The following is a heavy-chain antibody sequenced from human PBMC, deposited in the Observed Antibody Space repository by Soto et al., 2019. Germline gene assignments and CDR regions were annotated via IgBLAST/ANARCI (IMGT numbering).Heavy chain of an antibody. CDR1: GFTFSSYA. CDR3: AKGCGSSWYYYYGMDV. CDR2: ISGSGGST. Sequence: GGSLRLSCAASGFTFSSYAMSWVRQAPGKGLEWVSAISGSGGSTYYADSVKGRFTISRDNSKNTLYLQMNSLRAEGTAVYYCAKGCGSSWYYYYGMDVWGQGTTVTVSS. V-gene: IGHV3-23*01. J-gene: IGHJ6*02. D-gene: IGHD6-13*01.